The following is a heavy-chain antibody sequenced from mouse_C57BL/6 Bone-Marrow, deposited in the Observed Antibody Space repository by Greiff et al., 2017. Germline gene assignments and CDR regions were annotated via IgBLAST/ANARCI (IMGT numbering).Heavy chain of an antibody. D-gene: IGHD2-3*01. CDR2: ISYDCSN. J-gene: IGHJ3*01. V-gene: IGHV3-6*01. CDR3: ARYDRDGAY. Sequence: EVKLLESGPGLVKPSQSLSLTCSVTGYSITSGSYWNWIRQFPGNKLEWMGYISYDCSNNYNPSLKNRISITRDTSKNQLFLKLNSVTTDDTATSYCARYDRDGAYWGQGTLVTVSA. CDR1: GYSITSGSY.